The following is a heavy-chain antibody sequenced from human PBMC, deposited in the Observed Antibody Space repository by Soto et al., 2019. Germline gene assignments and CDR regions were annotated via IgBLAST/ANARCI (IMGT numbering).Heavy chain of an antibody. J-gene: IGHJ4*02. D-gene: IGHD6-19*01. CDR2: ISTRSSII. Sequence: QVQLVESGGDLVKVGGSLRLSCAASGFTFSDYWMSWIRQAPEKGLEWVAYISTRSSIIYYADSVKGRFTISRDEAKRSLYLQMNSLRAQDTATYYCARLVEHGSGWNEHWGQGTLVTFSS. CDR3: ARLVEHGSGWNEH. V-gene: IGHV3-11*01. CDR1: GFTFSDYW.